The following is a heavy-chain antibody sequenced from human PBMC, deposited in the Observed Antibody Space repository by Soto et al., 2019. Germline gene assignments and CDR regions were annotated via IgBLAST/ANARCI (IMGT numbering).Heavy chain of an antibody. V-gene: IGHV3-11*01. J-gene: IGHJ6*02. CDR2: ISSNGVSM. Sequence: PGGSLRLSCVASGFTFSDYYMTWIRQAPGKGLEWASYISSNGVSMYYGDSVKGRFTISRDDAENSLHLQMNSLRAEDTAVYYCARLASLGHPYYFGMDVWGQGTTVTVSS. CDR1: GFTFSDYY. CDR3: ARLASLGHPYYFGMDV.